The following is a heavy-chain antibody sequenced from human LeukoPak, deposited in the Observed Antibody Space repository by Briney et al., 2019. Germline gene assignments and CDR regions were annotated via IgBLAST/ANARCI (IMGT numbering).Heavy chain of an antibody. V-gene: IGHV3-23*01. Sequence: GGSLRLSCAASGFTFRSHGMNWVRQAPGKGLEWVSGISGSSGSTYYKDSVRGRFTISRDNSKNTLYLQMNSLRAEDTAVYYCATRRPVIRASFDHWGQGSLVTVSS. CDR3: ATRRPVIRASFDH. CDR2: ISGSSGST. J-gene: IGHJ4*02. D-gene: IGHD3-10*01. CDR1: GFTFRSHG.